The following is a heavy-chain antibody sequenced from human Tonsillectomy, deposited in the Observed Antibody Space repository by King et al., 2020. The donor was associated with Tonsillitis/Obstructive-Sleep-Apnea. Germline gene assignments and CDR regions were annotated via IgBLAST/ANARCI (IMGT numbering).Heavy chain of an antibody. Sequence: VQLQESGPGLVKPSETLSLTCTVTGGSISSYYWNWIRQPPGKGLEWVGHIHYSGSTTYNPALKSRATLSVDTSKSQLSLKLSSVTAADTAIYYCARLGLCYSNRCLPDSWGQGTLVTVAS. J-gene: IGHJ4*02. CDR2: IHYSGST. CDR3: ARLGLCYSNRCLPDS. D-gene: IGHD6-13*01. V-gene: IGHV4-59*01. CDR1: GGSISSYY.